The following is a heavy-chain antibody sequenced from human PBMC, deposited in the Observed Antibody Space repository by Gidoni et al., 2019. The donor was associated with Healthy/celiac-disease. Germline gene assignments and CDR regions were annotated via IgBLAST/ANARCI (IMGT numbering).Heavy chain of an antibody. D-gene: IGHD3-22*01. CDR2: IYYSGST. V-gene: IGHV4-39*01. J-gene: IGHJ5*02. Sequence: QLQLQESGPGLVKPSETLSLTCTVSGGSIRSSSYYWGWIRQPPGKGLEWIGSIYYSGSTYYNPSLKSRVTISVDTSKNQFSLKLSSVTAADTAVYYCARHIVDLGGLGVIPPNWFDPWGQGTLVTVSS. CDR1: GGSIRSSSYY. CDR3: ARHIVDLGGLGVIPPNWFDP.